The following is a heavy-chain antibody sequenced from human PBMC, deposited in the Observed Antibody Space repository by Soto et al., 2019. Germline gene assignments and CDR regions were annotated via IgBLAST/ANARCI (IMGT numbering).Heavy chain of an antibody. V-gene: IGHV1-2*04. CDR3: AKAGGYEPDYYYYYGMDV. Sequence: ASVKVSCKASGYTFTGYDMHWVRQAPGQWLEWIGCINPNCIGTNYAQKFQGWVTMTRDASISTAYMELSRLRSDDTAVYYCAKAGGYEPDYYYYYGMDVWGQGTTVTVSS. J-gene: IGHJ6*02. D-gene: IGHD5-12*01. CDR2: INPNCIGT. CDR1: GYTFTGYD.